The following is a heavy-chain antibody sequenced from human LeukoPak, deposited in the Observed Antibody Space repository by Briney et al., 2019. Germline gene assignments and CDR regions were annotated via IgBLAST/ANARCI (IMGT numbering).Heavy chain of an antibody. V-gene: IGHV3-48*02. CDR3: ARDPTMGGAFDV. D-gene: IGHD3-10*01. Sequence: AGGSLRFSCEASGFTFSRYNMNWVRQAPGKGLKWVSYISSSSGNRYYAESVKGRFTVSRDNAKNSLYLQMNSLRDEDRAVYYCARDPTMGGAFDVWGQGTTVTVSS. CDR2: ISSSSGNR. CDR1: GFTFSRYN. J-gene: IGHJ3*01.